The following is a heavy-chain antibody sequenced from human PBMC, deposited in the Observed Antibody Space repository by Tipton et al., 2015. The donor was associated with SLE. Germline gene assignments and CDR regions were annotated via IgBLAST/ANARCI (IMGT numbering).Heavy chain of an antibody. V-gene: IGHV4-38-2*01. CDR2: IYHSWST. D-gene: IGHD3-3*01. J-gene: IGHJ4*02. Sequence: TLSLTCAVSGYSISSGNYWGWIRQPPGKGLEWIGNIYHSWSTYYNPSLQSRVTISVDKSKNQFSLKLSSVTAADTAVYYCARVLVWSGYYGYIDYWGQGTLVTVSS. CDR3: ARVLVWSGYYGYIDY. CDR1: GYSISSGNY.